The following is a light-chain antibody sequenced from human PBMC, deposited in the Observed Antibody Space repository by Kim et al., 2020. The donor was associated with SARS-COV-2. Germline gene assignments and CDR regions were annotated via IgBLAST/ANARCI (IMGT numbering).Light chain of an antibody. CDR1: KLGDKN. CDR3: QAWDSNTVV. J-gene: IGLJ3*02. Sequence: VSPEQTARITCSGDKLGDKNVCWYQQKPGQSPVLVIYEDYKRPSGIPERFSGSNSGNTAPLTISGTQAMDEADYYCQAWDSNTVVFGGGNQLTVL. CDR2: EDY. V-gene: IGLV3-1*01.